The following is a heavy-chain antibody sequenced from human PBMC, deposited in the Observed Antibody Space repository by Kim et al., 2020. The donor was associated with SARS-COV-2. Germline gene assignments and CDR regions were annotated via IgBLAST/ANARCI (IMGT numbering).Heavy chain of an antibody. CDR2: IKSKTDGGTT. D-gene: IGHD5-12*01. V-gene: IGHV3-15*01. J-gene: IGHJ6*02. CDR3: IHVDIVASPLPFYYYYGMDV. Sequence: GGSLRLSCAASGFTFSNAWMSWVRQAPGKGLEWVGRIKSKTDGGTTDYAAPMKGRFTISRDDSKNTLYLQMNSLKTEDTAVYYCIHVDIVASPLPFYYYYGMDVWGQGTTVTVSS. CDR1: GFTFSNAW.